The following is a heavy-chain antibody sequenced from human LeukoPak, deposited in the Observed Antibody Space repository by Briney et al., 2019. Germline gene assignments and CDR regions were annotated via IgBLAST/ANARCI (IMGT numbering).Heavy chain of an antibody. Sequence: PSETLSLTCTVSGGSISSGSYYWSWIRQPAGKGLEWIGRIYTSGSTNYNPSLKSRVTISVDTSKNQFSLKLSSVTAADTAVYYCARAGLELRSYYYYYYMDVWGKGTTVTVSS. V-gene: IGHV4-61*02. CDR2: IYTSGST. CDR1: GGSISSGSYY. J-gene: IGHJ6*03. D-gene: IGHD1-7*01. CDR3: ARAGLELRSYYYYYYMDV.